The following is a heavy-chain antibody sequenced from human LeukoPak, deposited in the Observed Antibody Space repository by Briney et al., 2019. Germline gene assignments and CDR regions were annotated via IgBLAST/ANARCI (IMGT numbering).Heavy chain of an antibody. V-gene: IGHV4-39*07. J-gene: IGHJ3*02. Sequence: SETLSLTCSVSGGSIASSYYYWGWIRQPPGKGLEWIGRIYTSGSTNYNPSLKSRVTISVDTSKNQFSLKLSSVTAADTAVYYCARGGSPGAFDIWGQGTMVTVSS. CDR2: IYTSGST. CDR3: ARGGSPGAFDI. CDR1: GGSIASSYYY.